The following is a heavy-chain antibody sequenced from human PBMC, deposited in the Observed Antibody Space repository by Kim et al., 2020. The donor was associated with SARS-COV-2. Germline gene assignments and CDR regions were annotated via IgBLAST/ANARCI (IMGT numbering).Heavy chain of an antibody. CDR1: GYTFTSYA. CDR3: ASHSLHYDILTGYYGTNWFDP. Sequence: ASVKVSCKASGYTFTSYAMNWVRQAPGQGLEWMGWINTNTGNPTYAQGFTGRFVFSLDTSVSTAYLQISSLKAEDTAVYYCASHSLHYDILTGYYGTNWFDPWGQGTLVTVSS. CDR2: INTNTGNP. V-gene: IGHV7-4-1*02. D-gene: IGHD3-9*01. J-gene: IGHJ5*02.